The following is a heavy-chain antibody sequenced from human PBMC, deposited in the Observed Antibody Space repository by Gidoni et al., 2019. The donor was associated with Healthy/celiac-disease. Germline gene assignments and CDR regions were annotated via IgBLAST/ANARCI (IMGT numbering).Heavy chain of an antibody. J-gene: IGHJ4*02. Sequence: QVQLVQSGAAVKKPGASVKVSCQASGYTFTSYAMHWVRQAPGQRLEWRGWINAGNGNTKYSQKFQGRVTMTRDTSASTDYMELSSLRSEDTAVDYCARTQAGSSWYHYWGQGTLVTVSS. CDR3: ARTQAGSSWYHY. D-gene: IGHD6-13*01. CDR2: INAGNGNT. CDR1: GYTFTSYA. V-gene: IGHV1-3*01.